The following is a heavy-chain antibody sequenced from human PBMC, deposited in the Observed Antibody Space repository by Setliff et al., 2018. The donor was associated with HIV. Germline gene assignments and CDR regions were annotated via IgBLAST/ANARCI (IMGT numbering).Heavy chain of an antibody. D-gene: IGHD6-19*01. Sequence: GESLKISCVGSGFTFNGYAMNWVRQAPGKGLEWVSYISSSSSSIYYGDSVKGRFTISRDNAKNSLYLQMNSLRAEDTAVYYCANMQWASNAWYSFDYWGQGALVTVSS. V-gene: IGHV3-48*04. CDR2: ISSSSSSI. CDR1: GFTFNGYA. J-gene: IGHJ4*02. CDR3: ANMQWASNAWYSFDY.